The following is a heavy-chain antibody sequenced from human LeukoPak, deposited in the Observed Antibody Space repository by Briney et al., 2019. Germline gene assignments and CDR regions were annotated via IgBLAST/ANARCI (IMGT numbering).Heavy chain of an antibody. V-gene: IGHV6-1*01. J-gene: IGHJ4*02. CDR2: TYYRSRWYN. CDR1: GDSVSDNSAA. CDR3: AGSIAAAGSFDY. Sequence: SQTLSLTCAISGDSVSDNSAAWNWIRQSPSRGLEWLGRTYYRSRWYNDYAVSVKSRISINPDTSKNQFSLQLNSVTPEDTAVYYCAGSIAAAGSFDYWGQGTLDTVSS. D-gene: IGHD6-13*01.